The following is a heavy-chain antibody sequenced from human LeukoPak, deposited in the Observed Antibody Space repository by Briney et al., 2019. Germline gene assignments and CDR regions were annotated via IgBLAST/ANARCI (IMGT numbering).Heavy chain of an antibody. J-gene: IGHJ4*02. V-gene: IGHV3-23*01. Sequence: PGGSLRLSCAASGFTFSNYAMTWVRQAPGKGLEWVSSISANGKKTYYADSMKGRFTISRDNSKYSLSLQMNRLRADDTAIYYCAKDHEWCILRNFDCPITTPDYWGQGTLVTVSS. CDR1: GFTFSNYA. CDR2: ISANGKKT. D-gene: IGHD3-9*01. CDR3: AKDHEWCILRNFDCPITTPDY.